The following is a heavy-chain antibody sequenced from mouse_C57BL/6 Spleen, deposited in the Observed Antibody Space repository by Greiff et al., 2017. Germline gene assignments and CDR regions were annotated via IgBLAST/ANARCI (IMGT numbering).Heavy chain of an antibody. V-gene: IGHV1-22*01. CDR3: ARDYGSSSYAMDY. Sequence: VQLQQSGPELVKPGASVKMSCKASGYTFTDYNMHWVKQSHGKSLEWIGYINPNNGGTSYNQKFKGKATLTVNKSSSTAYMELRSLTSEDSAVYYCARDYGSSSYAMDYWGQGTSVTVSS. CDR1: GYTFTDYN. J-gene: IGHJ4*01. CDR2: INPNNGGT. D-gene: IGHD1-1*01.